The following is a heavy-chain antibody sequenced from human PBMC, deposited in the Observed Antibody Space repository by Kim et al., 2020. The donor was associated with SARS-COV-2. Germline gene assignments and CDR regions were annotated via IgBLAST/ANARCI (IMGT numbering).Heavy chain of an antibody. V-gene: IGHV3-74*01. CDR1: GFTFSRYR. CDR2: INGDGSST. J-gene: IGHJ4*02. D-gene: IGHD2-15*01. CDR3: VRDVEANNSCFD. Sequence: GGSLRLSCAASGFTFSRYRMHWVRQVPGKGLMWVSRINGDGSSTNYAGSGRGRFTISRDNAENTLYLEMNRLRADDTAIDYCVRDVEANNSCFDWGEG.